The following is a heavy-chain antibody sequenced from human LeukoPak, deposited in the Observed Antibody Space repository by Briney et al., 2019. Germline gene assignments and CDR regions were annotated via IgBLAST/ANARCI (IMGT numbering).Heavy chain of an antibody. Sequence: SVKVSCKASGGTFSSYAISWVRQAPGQGLEWMGGIIPIFGTANYAQKFQGRVTITTDESTSTAYMELSSLRSEDTAVYYCASLIQRPYSSSWSHDYWGQGTLVTVSS. D-gene: IGHD6-13*01. CDR3: ASLIQRPYSSSWSHDY. CDR2: IIPIFGTA. CDR1: GGTFSSYA. J-gene: IGHJ4*02. V-gene: IGHV1-69*05.